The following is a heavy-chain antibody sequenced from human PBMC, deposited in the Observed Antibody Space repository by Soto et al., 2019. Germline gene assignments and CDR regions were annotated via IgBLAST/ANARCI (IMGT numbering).Heavy chain of an antibody. D-gene: IGHD2-15*01. CDR3: ARSPGYCSGGSCYVRYYFDY. J-gene: IGHJ4*02. CDR2: INHSGST. Sequence: SQTLSLTCAVYCGSFSGYYWSWIRQPPGKGPEWIGEINHSGSTNHNPSLKSRVTISVDTSKNQFSLKLSPVTAADTAVYYCARSPGYCSGGSCYVRYYFDYWGQGTLVTVSS. CDR1: CGSFSGYY. V-gene: IGHV4-34*01.